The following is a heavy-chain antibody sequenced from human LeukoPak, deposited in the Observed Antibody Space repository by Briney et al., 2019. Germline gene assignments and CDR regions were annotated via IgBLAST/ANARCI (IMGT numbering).Heavy chain of an antibody. J-gene: IGHJ4*02. Sequence: ASVKVSCKASGYTFTNYGISWVRQAPGQGLEWTGWISGYNGDTKYAQKLQGRLTMTTDTSTTTAYMELRSLRSDDTAVYYCASRNFYASGTETGYYFDFWGRGTLVTVSS. D-gene: IGHD3-10*01. CDR2: ISGYNGDT. V-gene: IGHV1-18*01. CDR1: GYTFTNYG. CDR3: ASRNFYASGTETGYYFDF.